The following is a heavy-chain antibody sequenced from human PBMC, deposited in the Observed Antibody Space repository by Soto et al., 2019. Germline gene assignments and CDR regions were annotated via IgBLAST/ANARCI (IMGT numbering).Heavy chain of an antibody. CDR1: AGPISDSLW. CDR2: IYQSGST. V-gene: IGHV4-4*02. Sequence: SETLSLTCAVSAGPISDSLWCNWVRQPPGKGLEWIGEIYQSGSTHYSPSLKSRVTISIDKSTNLLSLRMTSVTAAYTAVYYCARPVHDDTLHYFVGLYIWGPVTPLTLAS. J-gene: IGHJ6*02. D-gene: IGHD3-10*01. CDR3: ARPVHDDTLHYFVGLYI.